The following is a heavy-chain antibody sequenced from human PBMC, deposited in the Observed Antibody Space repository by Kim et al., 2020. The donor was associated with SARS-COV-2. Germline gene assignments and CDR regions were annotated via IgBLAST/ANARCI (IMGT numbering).Heavy chain of an antibody. CDR2: INHSGST. CDR1: GGSFSGYY. J-gene: IGHJ3*02. CDR3: ARAPGSDAFDI. Sequence: SETLSLTCAVYGGSFSGYYWSWIRQPPGKGLEWIGEINHSGSTNYNPSLKSRVTISVDTSKNQFSLKLSSVTAADTAVYYCARAPGSDAFDIWGQGTMVT. D-gene: IGHD3-10*01. V-gene: IGHV4-34*01.